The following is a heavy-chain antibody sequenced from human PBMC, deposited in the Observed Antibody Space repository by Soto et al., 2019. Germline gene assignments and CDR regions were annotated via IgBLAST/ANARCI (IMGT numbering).Heavy chain of an antibody. CDR1: GFTFSTSG. V-gene: IGHV3-23*01. CDR2: ISGRGSAT. J-gene: IGHJ3*01. Sequence: EVQLLESGGGLVQPGESLRLSCAASGFTFSTSGMTWVRQAPGKGLEWVSGISGRGSATYYADSVKGRFTISRDDSKNTLYLQMNSLRVEDPALYYCAKDSSPVVVVASAFDFWGQGTMVTVSS. D-gene: IGHD2-15*01. CDR3: AKDSSPVVVVASAFDF.